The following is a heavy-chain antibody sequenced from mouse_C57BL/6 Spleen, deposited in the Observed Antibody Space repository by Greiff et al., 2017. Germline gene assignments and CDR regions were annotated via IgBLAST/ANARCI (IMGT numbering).Heavy chain of an antibody. J-gene: IGHJ4*01. D-gene: IGHD1-1*01. CDR3: AKGEIYYGSSFMDY. CDR1: GYTFTSYW. CDR2: IHPSDSDT. V-gene: IGHV1-74*01. Sequence: QVQLQQPGAELVKPGASVKVSCTASGYTFTSYWMHWVKQRPGQGLEWIGRIHPSDSDTNYNQKFKGKATLTVDKSSSTAYMQLSSLTSEDAAVYYCAKGEIYYGSSFMDYWGQGTSVTVSS.